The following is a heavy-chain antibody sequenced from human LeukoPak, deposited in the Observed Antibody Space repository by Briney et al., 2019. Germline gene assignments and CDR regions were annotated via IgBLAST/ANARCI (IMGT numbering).Heavy chain of an antibody. CDR3: ARGSSGWFDP. V-gene: IGHV4-30-4*01. Sequence: SQTLSLTCTVSGGSISSGDYYWSWHRPPPGKGLEWIGYIYYSGSTYYNPSLKSRVTISVDTSKNQFSLKLSSVTAADTAVYYCARGSSGWFDPWGQGTLVTVSS. D-gene: IGHD2-15*01. CDR2: IYYSGST. CDR1: GGSISSGDYY. J-gene: IGHJ5*02.